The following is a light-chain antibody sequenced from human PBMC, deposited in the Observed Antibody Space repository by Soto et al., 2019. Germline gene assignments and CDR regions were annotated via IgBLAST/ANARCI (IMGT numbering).Light chain of an antibody. V-gene: IGKV1-39*01. J-gene: IGKJ1*01. CDR2: GAS. CDR3: QQTYSTPWT. Sequence: DIQMTQSPSSLSASMGDRVSITCRASQSIGTDLNWYQQKPGKAPKLLNYGASTLQGGVPSRFSGSVSGTEFTLTISSLQPGDLATYFCQQTYSTPWTFGQGTKVDI. CDR1: QSIGTD.